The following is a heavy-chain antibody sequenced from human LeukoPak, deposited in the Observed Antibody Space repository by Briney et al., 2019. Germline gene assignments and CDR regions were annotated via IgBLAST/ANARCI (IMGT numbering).Heavy chain of an antibody. J-gene: IGHJ4*02. V-gene: IGHV4-59*02. Sequence: SETLSLTCSVSGHSVSSYYWIWIRQPPGKGPEWIGYVYHSGSTNYNPSLNSRVTISLDTSKNQFSLKLTSVTAADTAVYYCARARLAMSDVFDSWGQGTLVTVSS. CDR1: GHSVSSYY. CDR3: ARARLAMSDVFDS. CDR2: VYHSGST. D-gene: IGHD2-21*01.